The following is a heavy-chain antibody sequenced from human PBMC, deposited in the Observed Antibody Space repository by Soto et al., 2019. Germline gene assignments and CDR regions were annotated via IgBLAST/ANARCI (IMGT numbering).Heavy chain of an antibody. CDR3: ARAYYDTAGYGLDP. Sequence: QVHLQESGPGLVKPSETLSLTCRVSGGSISRGYWTWIRQPPGKGLEWIGYIYYSGSINYNPSLESRVIISVDTSKTQFSLRLSSVTAADTAVYYCARAYYDTAGYGLDPWGQGALVTVSS. CDR2: IYYSGSI. D-gene: IGHD3-22*01. V-gene: IGHV4-59*01. J-gene: IGHJ5*02. CDR1: GGSISRGY.